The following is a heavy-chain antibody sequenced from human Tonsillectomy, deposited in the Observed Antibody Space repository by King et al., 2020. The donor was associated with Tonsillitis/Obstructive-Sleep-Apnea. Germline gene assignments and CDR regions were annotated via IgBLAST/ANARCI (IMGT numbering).Heavy chain of an antibody. CDR2: IYYSGSI. V-gene: IGHV4-39*01. J-gene: IGHJ3*02. Sequence: LQLQESGPGLVKPSETLSLTCTVSGGSISSSSYYWGWIRQPPGKGLEWIGSIYYSGSIYYNPSLKSRVTISVDTSKNQFSLKLSSVTAADTAVYYCARHQSTIFGVVAPGAFDIWGQGTMVTVSS. D-gene: IGHD3-3*01. CDR1: GGSISSSSYY. CDR3: ARHQSTIFGVVAPGAFDI.